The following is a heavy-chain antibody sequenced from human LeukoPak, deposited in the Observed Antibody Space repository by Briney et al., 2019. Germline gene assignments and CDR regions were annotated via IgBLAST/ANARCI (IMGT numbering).Heavy chain of an antibody. CDR1: VYTFTGYY. CDR3: ARLKRITMVRGVIYGMDV. D-gene: IGHD3-10*01. J-gene: IGHJ6*02. V-gene: IGHV1-2*02. Sequence: RASVKVSCKSSVYTFTGYYMHWVRQAPGQGLEWMGWINPNSGGTNYAQKFQGRVTMTRDTPISTAYMELSRLRSDDTAVYYCARLKRITMVRGVIYGMDVWGQGTTVTVSS. CDR2: INPNSGGT.